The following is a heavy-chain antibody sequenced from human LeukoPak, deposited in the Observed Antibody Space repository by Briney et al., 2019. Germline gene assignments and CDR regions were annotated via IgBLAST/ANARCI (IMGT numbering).Heavy chain of an antibody. Sequence: SETLSLTCTVSGGSISSGDYYWGWIRQPPGKGLEWIGSIYYSGSTYYNPSLKSRVTISVDTSKNQFSLKLSSVTAADTAVYYCARCSLFGVVRRRDYYYYGMDVWGQGTTVTVSS. CDR3: ARCSLFGVVRRRDYYYYGMDV. CDR2: IYYSGST. V-gene: IGHV4-39*01. D-gene: IGHD3-3*01. J-gene: IGHJ6*02. CDR1: GGSISSGDYY.